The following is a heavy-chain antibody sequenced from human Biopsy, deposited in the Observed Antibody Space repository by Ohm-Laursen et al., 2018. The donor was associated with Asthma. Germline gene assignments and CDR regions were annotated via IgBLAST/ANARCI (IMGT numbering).Heavy chain of an antibody. V-gene: IGHV4-39*01. CDR1: SGSGGYMRSGNYY. Sequence: TPSLTCSLSSGSGGYMRSGNYYWGWIRQPPGKGLEWIGSIYYSGTTYYNPSLESRVTVSADTSKNQFSLKLTSVTAADTAVYYCVRGSSSWHHGPFHYYYGLDVWGQGTMATVSS. CDR3: VRGSSSWHHGPFHYYYGLDV. J-gene: IGHJ6*02. CDR2: IYYSGTT. D-gene: IGHD6-13*01.